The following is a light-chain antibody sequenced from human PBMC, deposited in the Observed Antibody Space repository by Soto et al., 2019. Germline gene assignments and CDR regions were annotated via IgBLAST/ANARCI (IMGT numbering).Light chain of an antibody. CDR3: QQYNDWPPEDT. CDR1: QGIGNR. Sequence: EIVMTQSPATLSVSPGGRATLSCRASQGIGNRLAWYQQKPGQAPRLLIYAASTRATGVPARFTGSGSWTEFTLTISSMQYDDFAVYYCQQYNDWPPEDTFGQGTQLEIK. CDR2: AAS. J-gene: IGKJ2*01. V-gene: IGKV3-15*01.